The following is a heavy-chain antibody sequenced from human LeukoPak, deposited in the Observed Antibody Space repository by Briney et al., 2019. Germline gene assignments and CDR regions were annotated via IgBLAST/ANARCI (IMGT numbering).Heavy chain of an antibody. CDR1: GFTFDDHD. CDR3: ARDRDNRSGSYPDY. CDR2: INWNGGST. D-gene: IGHD1-26*01. V-gene: IGHV3-20*04. J-gene: IGHJ4*02. Sequence: PGGSLRLSCVASGFTFDDHDMSWVRQAPGKGLEWVSNINWNGGSTGYADSVKGRFTISRDNAKNSLYLQMNSLRAEDTAVYYCARDRDNRSGSYPDYWGQGTLVTVSS.